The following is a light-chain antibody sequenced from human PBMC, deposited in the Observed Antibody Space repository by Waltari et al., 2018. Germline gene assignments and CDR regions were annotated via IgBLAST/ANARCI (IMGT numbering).Light chain of an antibody. CDR1: QSVSSN. CDR2: GAS. Sequence: ETVMTQSPATLSVSPGERATLPCRASQSVSSNLAWYQQKPGQAPRLLIYGASTRATGIPARFSGSGSGTEFTLTISSLQSEDFAVYYCQQYNNWPFTFGPGTKVDIK. V-gene: IGKV3-15*01. CDR3: QQYNNWPFT. J-gene: IGKJ3*01.